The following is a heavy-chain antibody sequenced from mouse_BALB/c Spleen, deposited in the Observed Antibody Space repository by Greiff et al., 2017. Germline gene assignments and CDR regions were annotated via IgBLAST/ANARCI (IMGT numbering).Heavy chain of an antibody. D-gene: IGHD1-1*01. J-gene: IGHJ4*01. CDR3: AILYGSSPYYAMDY. CDR2: IYPGDGDT. V-gene: IGHV1-82*01. CDR1: GYAFSSSW. Sequence: QVQLKQSGPELVKPGASVKISCKASGYAFSSSWMNWVKQRPGQGLEWIGRIYPGDGDTNYNGKFKGKATLTADKSSSTAYMQLSSLTSVDSAVYFCAILYGSSPYYAMDYWGQGTSVTVSS.